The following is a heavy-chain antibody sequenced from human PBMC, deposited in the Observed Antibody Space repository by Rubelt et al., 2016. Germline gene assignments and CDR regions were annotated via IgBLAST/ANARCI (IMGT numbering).Heavy chain of an antibody. J-gene: IGHJ4*02. D-gene: IGHD6-13*01. CDR2: ISGNNGNT. CDR1: GYTFISYG. CDR3: ARDRWQQPDY. V-gene: IGHV1-18*01. Sequence: QVQPVQTGGEVKRPGASVKVSCKASGYTFISYGITWVRQAPGQGLEWMGWISGNNGNTTYAQKLQGRVTMTTDTATRTAYKGLRSLRSDGAAGEYCARDRWQQPDYWGQGTLVTVSS.